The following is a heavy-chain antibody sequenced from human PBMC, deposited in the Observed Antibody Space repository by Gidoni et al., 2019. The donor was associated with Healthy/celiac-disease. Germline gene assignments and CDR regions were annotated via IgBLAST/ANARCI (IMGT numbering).Heavy chain of an antibody. J-gene: IGHJ6*02. CDR1: GGSISSGGYS. Sequence: QLQLQESGSGLVKPSQTLSLTCAVSGGSISSGGYSWSWIRQPPGKGLEWIGYIYHSGSTYYNPSLKSRVTISVDRSKNQFSLKLSSVTAADTAVYYCAQGGLGYCSSTSCQTDYYGMDVWGQGTTVTVSS. D-gene: IGHD2-2*01. V-gene: IGHV4-30-2*01. CDR3: AQGGLGYCSSTSCQTDYYGMDV. CDR2: IYHSGST.